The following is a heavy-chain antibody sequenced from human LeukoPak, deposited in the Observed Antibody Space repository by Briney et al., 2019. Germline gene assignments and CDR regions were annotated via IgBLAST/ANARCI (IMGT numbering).Heavy chain of an antibody. CDR1: GFTFSSYS. CDR3: ARSRSDTAMGYYYYYYMDV. CDR2: IYSGGST. V-gene: IGHV3-53*01. J-gene: IGHJ6*03. Sequence: PGGSLRLSCAASGFTFSSYSMSWVRQAPGKGLEWVSVIYSGGSTYYADSVKGRFTISRDNSKNTLYLQMNSLRAEDTAVYYCARSRSDTAMGYYYYYYMDVWGKGTTVTISS. D-gene: IGHD5-18*01.